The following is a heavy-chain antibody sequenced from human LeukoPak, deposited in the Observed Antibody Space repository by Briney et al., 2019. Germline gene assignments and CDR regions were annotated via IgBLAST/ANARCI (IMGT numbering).Heavy chain of an antibody. CDR1: GYTFTSYG. Sequence: ASVKVSCKASGYTFTSYGISWVRQAPGQGLEWMGWISAYNGNTNYAQKLQGRVTMTTDTSTSTAYMELRSLRSDDTAVYYCARGLRSGWSHSSYYFDYWGQGTLVTVSS. V-gene: IGHV1-18*01. D-gene: IGHD6-19*01. J-gene: IGHJ4*02. CDR2: ISAYNGNT. CDR3: ARGLRSGWSHSSYYFDY.